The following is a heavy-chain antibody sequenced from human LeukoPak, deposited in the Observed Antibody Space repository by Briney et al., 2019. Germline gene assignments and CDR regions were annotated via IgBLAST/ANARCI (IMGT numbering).Heavy chain of an antibody. J-gene: IGHJ4*02. CDR1: GFTFSSYS. CDR3: ARDGPSSSYDY. CDR2: ISSSSSYI. V-gene: IGHV3-21*01. D-gene: IGHD6-13*01. Sequence: GSLRLSCAASGFTFSSYSMNGVRQAPRKGLEWVSSISSSSSYIYYADSVKGRFTISRDNAKNSLYLQMNSLRAEDTAVYYCARDGPSSSYDYWGQGTLVTVSS.